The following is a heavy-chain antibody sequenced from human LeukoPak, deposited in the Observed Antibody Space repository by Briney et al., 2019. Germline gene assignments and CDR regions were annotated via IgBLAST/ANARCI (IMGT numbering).Heavy chain of an antibody. CDR2: IYHSGST. D-gene: IGHD4-23*01. Sequence: SETLSLTCAVSGGSISSGGYYWSWIRQPPGKGLGWIGYIYHSGSTYYNPSLKSRVTISVDRSKNQFSLKLSSVTAADTAVYYCARDGGQGWFDPWGQGTLVTVSS. CDR3: ARDGGQGWFDP. V-gene: IGHV4-30-2*01. J-gene: IGHJ5*02. CDR1: GGSISSGGYY.